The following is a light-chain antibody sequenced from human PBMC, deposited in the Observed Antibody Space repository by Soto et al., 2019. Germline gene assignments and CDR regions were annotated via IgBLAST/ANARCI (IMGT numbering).Light chain of an antibody. Sequence: DIQMTQSPSTLSAYVGDRVTISCRASQSISSWLAWYQQKPGKAPKLLIYKASSLESGVPSRFSGSGSGTEFTLTISSLQPDDFATYYCQHRTFGQGTKV. CDR2: KAS. J-gene: IGKJ1*01. CDR3: QHRT. V-gene: IGKV1-5*03. CDR1: QSISSW.